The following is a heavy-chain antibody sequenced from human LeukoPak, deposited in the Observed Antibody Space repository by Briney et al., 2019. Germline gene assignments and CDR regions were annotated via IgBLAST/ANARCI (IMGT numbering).Heavy chain of an antibody. CDR1: GYTLTSYG. D-gene: IGHD3-10*01. CDR3: AREGPSITMVRGVTPMDWFDP. V-gene: IGHV1-18*04. J-gene: IGHJ5*02. Sequence: GPVKVSCKASGYTLTSYGTSWVRQAPGQGLEWMGWISAYNDNTNYAQKLQGRVTMTTDTSTSTAYMELRSLRSDDTAVYYCAREGPSITMVRGVTPMDWFDPWGQGTLVTVSS. CDR2: ISAYNDNT.